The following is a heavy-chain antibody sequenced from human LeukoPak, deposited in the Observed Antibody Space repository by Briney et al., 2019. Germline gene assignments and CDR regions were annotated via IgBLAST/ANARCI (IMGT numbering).Heavy chain of an antibody. CDR3: ARVMRRGLPAAFDY. J-gene: IGHJ4*02. CDR2: ISAYNGNT. D-gene: IGHD2-2*01. CDR1: GYTFTSYG. V-gene: IGHV1-18*01. Sequence: ASVKVSCTASGYTFTSYGISWVRQAPGQGLEWMGWISAYNGNTNYAQKLQGRVTMTTDTSTSTAYMELRSLRSDDTAVYYCARVMRRGLPAAFDYWGQGTLVTVSS.